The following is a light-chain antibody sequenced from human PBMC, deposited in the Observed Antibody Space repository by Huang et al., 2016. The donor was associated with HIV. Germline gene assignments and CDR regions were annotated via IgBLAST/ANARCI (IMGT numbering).Light chain of an antibody. CDR3: QQYYTTPPT. J-gene: IGKJ1*01. V-gene: IGKV4-1*01. CDR2: WAS. CDR1: QSVLYSSNNKND. Sequence: DIVMTQSPDSLAVSLGERATINCKSSQSVLYSSNNKNDLVWYQQKPGQPPKLLIYWASTRESGVPDRFSGSGSGTDFTLTINSLQAEDVAVYYCQQYYTTPPTFGQGTKVEIK.